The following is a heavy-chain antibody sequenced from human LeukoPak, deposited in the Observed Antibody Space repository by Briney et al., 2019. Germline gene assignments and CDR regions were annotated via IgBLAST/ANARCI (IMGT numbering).Heavy chain of an antibody. CDR3: ARDRMGTTTDY. CDR2: INPNSGGT. D-gene: IGHD1-26*01. Sequence: ASVKVSCKASGYTFTSYGISWVRQAPGQGLEWMGWINPNSGGTNYAQKFQGRVTMTRDTSISTAYMELSRLRSDDTAVYYCARDRMGTTTDYWGQGTLVTVSS. J-gene: IGHJ4*02. V-gene: IGHV1-2*02. CDR1: GYTFTSYG.